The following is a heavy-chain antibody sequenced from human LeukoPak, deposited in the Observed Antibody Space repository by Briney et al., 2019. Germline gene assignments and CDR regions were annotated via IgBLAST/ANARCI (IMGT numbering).Heavy chain of an antibody. Sequence: GRSLRLSCAASGFTFSSYGMHWVRQAPGKGLERVAVISYDGSNKYYADSVKGRFTISRDNSKNTLYLQMNSLRAEDTAVYYCAKGEDMVRGVNYFDYWGQGTLVTVSS. J-gene: IGHJ4*02. CDR3: AKGEDMVRGVNYFDY. CDR2: ISYDGSNK. D-gene: IGHD3-10*01. CDR1: GFTFSSYG. V-gene: IGHV3-30*18.